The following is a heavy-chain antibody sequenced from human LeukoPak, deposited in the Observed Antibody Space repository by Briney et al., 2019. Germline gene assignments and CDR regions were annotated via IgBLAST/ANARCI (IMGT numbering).Heavy chain of an antibody. J-gene: IGHJ4*02. Sequence: GGSLRLSCAASGFTFSSYAMSWVRQAPGKGLEWVSAISGSGGSTYYADSVKGRFTISRDNSKNTLYLQRNSLRAEDTAVYYCAKDQHIVVVIAIRGYYFDYWGQGTLVTVSS. CDR1: GFTFSSYA. CDR3: AKDQHIVVVIAIRGYYFDY. D-gene: IGHD2-21*01. CDR2: ISGSGGST. V-gene: IGHV3-23*01.